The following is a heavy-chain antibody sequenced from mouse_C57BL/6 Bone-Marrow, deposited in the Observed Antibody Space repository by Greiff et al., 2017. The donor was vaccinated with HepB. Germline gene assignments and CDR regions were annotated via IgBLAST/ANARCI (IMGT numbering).Heavy chain of an antibody. CDR1: GFTFSRYA. CDR3: TREGRGSLFAY. J-gene: IGHJ3*01. D-gene: IGHD3-1*01. Sequence: EVQLQESGEGLVKPGGSLKLSCAASGFTFSRYAMSWVRQTPEKRLEWVAYISSGGDYIYYADTVKGRFTISRDKARNTLYLQMSSLKSEDTAMYYCTREGRGSLFAYWGQGTLVTVSA. CDR2: ISSGGDYI. V-gene: IGHV5-9-1*02.